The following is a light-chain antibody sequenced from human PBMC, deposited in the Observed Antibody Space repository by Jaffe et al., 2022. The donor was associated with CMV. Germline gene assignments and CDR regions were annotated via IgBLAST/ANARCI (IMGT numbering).Light chain of an antibody. Sequence: IVMTQSPRSLPVTPGEAASISCRSSHSLLHSDGYNYLDWYLQKPGQSPQLLISLGSSRAPWVPDRFSGSVSGTDFILKISRVEAEDVGIYYCMQIFRTPWTFGQGTKLEIK. V-gene: IGKV2-28*01. J-gene: IGKJ1*01. CDR1: HSLLHSDGYNY. CDR3: MQIFRTPWT. CDR2: LGS.